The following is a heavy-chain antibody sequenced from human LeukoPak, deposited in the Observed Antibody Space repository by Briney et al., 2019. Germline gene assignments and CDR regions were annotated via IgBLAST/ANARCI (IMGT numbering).Heavy chain of an antibody. CDR1: GFTFDTYN. V-gene: IGHV3-21*01. CDR3: ARAGVDTSGYYYQGFDY. J-gene: IGHJ4*02. CDR2: IRSYSSYI. Sequence: KPGGSLRLSCAASGFTFDTYNFNWVRQAPGKGLEWVATIRSYSSYIHYADSVKGRFTISRDDAKKSLYLQMNSLRAEDTAVYFCARAGVDTSGYYYQGFDYWGQGTLVTVSS. D-gene: IGHD3-3*01.